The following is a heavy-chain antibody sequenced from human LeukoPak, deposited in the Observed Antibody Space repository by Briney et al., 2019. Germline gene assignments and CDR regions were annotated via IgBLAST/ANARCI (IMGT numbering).Heavy chain of an antibody. D-gene: IGHD3-3*01. CDR2: IIPIFGTA. CDR3: ARALVFGVVIIEFDP. V-gene: IGHV1-69*13. CDR1: GGTFSSYA. Sequence: SVKVSCKASGGTFSSYAISWVRQAPGQGLEWMGGIIPIFGTANYAQKFQGRVTITADESTSTAYVELSSLRSEDTAVYCCARALVFGVVIIEFDPWGQGTLVTVSS. J-gene: IGHJ5*02.